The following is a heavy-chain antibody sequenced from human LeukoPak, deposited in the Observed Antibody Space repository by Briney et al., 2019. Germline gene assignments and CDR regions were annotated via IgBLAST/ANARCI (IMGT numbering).Heavy chain of an antibody. CDR3: AAGSGYYYRHAFDI. Sequence: SETLSLTCTVSGGSISSSSYYWGWIRQPPRKGLEWIGSIYYSGSTYYNPSLKSRVTISVDTSKNQFSLKLSSVTAADTAVYYCAAGSGYYYRHAFDIWGQGTMVTVSS. V-gene: IGHV4-39*07. D-gene: IGHD3-22*01. CDR1: GGSISSSSYY. CDR2: IYYSGST. J-gene: IGHJ3*02.